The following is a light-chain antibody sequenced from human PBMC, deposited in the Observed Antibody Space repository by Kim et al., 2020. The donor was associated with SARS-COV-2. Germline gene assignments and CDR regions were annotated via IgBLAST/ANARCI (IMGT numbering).Light chain of an antibody. CDR1: NSNIGSNT. J-gene: IGLJ2*01. CDR2: SNN. CDR3: AAWDDSLNSVV. V-gene: IGLV1-44*01. Sequence: SELTQPPSASGTPGQRVTISCSGSNSNIGSNTVNWYQQLPGTAPKLLIYSNNQRPSGVPDRFSGSKSGTSASLAISGLQSEDESDYYCAAWDDSLNSVV.